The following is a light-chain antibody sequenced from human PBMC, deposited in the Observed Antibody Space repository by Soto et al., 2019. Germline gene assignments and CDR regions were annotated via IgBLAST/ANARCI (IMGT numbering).Light chain of an antibody. CDR3: CSYAGTLGV. V-gene: IGLV2-11*01. CDR2: DVS. Sequence: QSALTQPRSVSGSPGESVTISCTGTSGDVGYYNYVSWYQQHPGKVPKLMIYDVSKRPSGVPDRFSGSKSGNTASPTISGLQSEDEADYYCCSYAGTLGVFGTGTKLTVL. CDR1: SGDVGYYNY. J-gene: IGLJ1*01.